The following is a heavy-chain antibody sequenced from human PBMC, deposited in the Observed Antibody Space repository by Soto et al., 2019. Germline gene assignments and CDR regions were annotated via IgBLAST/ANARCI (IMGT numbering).Heavy chain of an antibody. Sequence: EVQLVESGGGLVQPGGSLRLSCAASGFTFSTYSMNWVRQAPGKGLEWISYITSRSTTIYYADSVKGRFTISRDNAKNSLYLQMNSLRDEDTAVYYCTNEVGYWGQGPRVTVSS. J-gene: IGHJ4*02. CDR1: GFTFSTYS. V-gene: IGHV3-48*02. CDR2: ITSRSTTI. CDR3: TNEVGY.